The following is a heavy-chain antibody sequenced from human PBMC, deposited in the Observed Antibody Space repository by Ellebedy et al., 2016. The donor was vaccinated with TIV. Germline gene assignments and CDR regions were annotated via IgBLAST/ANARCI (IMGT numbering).Heavy chain of an antibody. Sequence: ASVKVSCKASGGTFSSYGVSWVRQAPGQGLEWMGRIIPVLNTANYAQKFQGRVTITADKSTGTAYMELSSLTSEDTAKYYCARGDTGPDYWGQGTLVIVSS. CDR1: GGTFSSYG. D-gene: IGHD5-18*01. V-gene: IGHV1-69*04. J-gene: IGHJ4*02. CDR3: ARGDTGPDY. CDR2: IIPVLNTA.